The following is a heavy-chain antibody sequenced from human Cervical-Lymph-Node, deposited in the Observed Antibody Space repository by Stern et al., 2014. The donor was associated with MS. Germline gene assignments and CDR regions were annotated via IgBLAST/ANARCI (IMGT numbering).Heavy chain of an antibody. CDR3: ARDGRSSYGSGSYYSSGY. Sequence: MQLVESGAEVKKPGASVKVSCKASGYSFTGYFLHWVRQAPGQGLEWMGWSTPNSGDTNYAQKFHGRVTMTRDSSSSTAYMELSSLRSDDTAVYYCARDGRSSYGSGSYYSSGYWGQGTLVTVSS. D-gene: IGHD3-10*01. CDR2: STPNSGDT. J-gene: IGHJ4*02. V-gene: IGHV1-2*02. CDR1: GYSFTGYF.